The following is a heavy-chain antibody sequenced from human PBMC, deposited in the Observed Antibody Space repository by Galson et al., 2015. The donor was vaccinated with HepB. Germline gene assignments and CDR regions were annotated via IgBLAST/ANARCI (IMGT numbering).Heavy chain of an antibody. D-gene: IGHD6-13*01. Sequence: SLRLSCAAAGFTFRSYPMSWVRQAPGKGLEWVSGISGSGVTTYYADSVKGRFTISRDNSKNTLYLQMSSLRGEDTAVYYCAKNPGVWDAPGTFDLWGQGTMVTVSS. CDR2: ISGSGVTT. J-gene: IGHJ3*01. CDR3: AKNPGVWDAPGTFDL. V-gene: IGHV3-23*01. CDR1: GFTFRSYP.